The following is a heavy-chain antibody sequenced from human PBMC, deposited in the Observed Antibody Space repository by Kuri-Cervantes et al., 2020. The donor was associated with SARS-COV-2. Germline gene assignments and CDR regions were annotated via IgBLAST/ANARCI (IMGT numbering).Heavy chain of an antibody. Sequence: SVKVSCKASGYTFTSYDINWVRQATGQGLEWMGGIIPIFGTANYAQKFQGRVTITADESTSTAYMELSSLRSEDTAVYYCASRAIYYYDSSGYQLYTMDVWGQGTTVTVSS. CDR1: GYTFTSYD. CDR2: IIPIFGTA. D-gene: IGHD3-22*01. V-gene: IGHV1-69*13. CDR3: ASRAIYYYDSSGYQLYTMDV. J-gene: IGHJ6*02.